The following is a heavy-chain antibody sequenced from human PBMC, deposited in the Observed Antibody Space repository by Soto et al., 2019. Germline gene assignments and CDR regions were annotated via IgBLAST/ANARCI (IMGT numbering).Heavy chain of an antibody. V-gene: IGHV1-46*03. CDR1: GYTFTSYY. Sequence: ASVKVSCKASGYTFTSYYIHWVRQAPGQGLEWMGIINPSGGSTSYAQKFQGRVTMTRDTSTSTVYMELSSLRSEDTAVYYCARTLPAPMEHYYYYMDVWGKGTTVTVSS. CDR2: INPSGGST. J-gene: IGHJ6*03. D-gene: IGHD2-2*01. CDR3: ARTLPAPMEHYYYYMDV.